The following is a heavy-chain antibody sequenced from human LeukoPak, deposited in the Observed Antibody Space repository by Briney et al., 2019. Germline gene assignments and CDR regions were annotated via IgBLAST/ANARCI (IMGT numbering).Heavy chain of an antibody. J-gene: IGHJ4*02. V-gene: IGHV1-18*01. CDR3: ARALGNYFDTTGPYYFDS. D-gene: IGHD3-22*01. CDR2: ISAYNGNT. CDR1: GYTFTSYG. Sequence: ASVKVSCKASGYTFTSYGISWVRQAPGQGLEWMGWISAYNGNTNYAQKLQGRVTMTTDTSTSTAYMELRSLRSDDTAVYYCARALGNYFDTTGPYYFDSWGQGTLVTVSS.